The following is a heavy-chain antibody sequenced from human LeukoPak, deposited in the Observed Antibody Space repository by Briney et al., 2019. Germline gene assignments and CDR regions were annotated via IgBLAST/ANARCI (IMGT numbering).Heavy chain of an antibody. Sequence: GESLKISCKGSGYSFASYWIGWVRLMPGQGLEWMGIIYPGDSDTKYSPSFQGRVTISADKSISTAYLQWSSLKASDTAMYYCARRDGYCSSTSCYADYYYGMDVWGQGTTVTVSS. CDR2: IYPGDSDT. CDR3: ARRDGYCSSTSCYADYYYGMDV. V-gene: IGHV5-51*01. D-gene: IGHD2-2*01. CDR1: GYSFASYW. J-gene: IGHJ6*02.